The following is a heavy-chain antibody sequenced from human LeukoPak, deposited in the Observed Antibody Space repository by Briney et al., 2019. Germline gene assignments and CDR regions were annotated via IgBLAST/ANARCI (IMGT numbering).Heavy chain of an antibody. D-gene: IGHD4-17*01. CDR3: ARSGNLDYGDYVVGFDY. CDR1: GFTVSSNY. Sequence: GGSLRLSCAASGFTVSSNYMSWVRQAPGKGLEWVSVIYSGGGTYYADSVKGRLTISRDNSKNTLYLQMNSLRAEDTAVYYCARSGNLDYGDYVVGFDYWGQGTLVTVSS. J-gene: IGHJ4*02. V-gene: IGHV3-66*01. CDR2: IYSGGGT.